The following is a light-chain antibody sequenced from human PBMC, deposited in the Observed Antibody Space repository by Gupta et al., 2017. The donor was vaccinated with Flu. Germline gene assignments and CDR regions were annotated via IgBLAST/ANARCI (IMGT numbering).Light chain of an antibody. CDR3: CSYAGSPYV. J-gene: IGLJ1*01. CDR1: SSDVGGYNS. CDR2: DVS. Sequence: QSALTQPRSVSGSPGQSVTISCTGTSSDVGGYNSVSWYQQTPGKAPKLMIYDVSKRPSGVPDRFSGSKSGNTASLTISGLQAEDEADYYCCSYAGSPYVFGTGTKVTVL. V-gene: IGLV2-11*01.